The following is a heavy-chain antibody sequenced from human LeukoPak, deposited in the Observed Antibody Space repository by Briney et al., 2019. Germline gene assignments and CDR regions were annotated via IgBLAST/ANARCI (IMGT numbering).Heavy chain of an antibody. V-gene: IGHV3-21*01. CDR3: VRARLSQYSSGWYSAFFDY. CDR2: LTSSSTYI. Sequence: TGGSLRLSCAASGFTFSGYTMNWVRQAPGKGLEWVSSLTSSSTYIYYADSVKSRFTISRDNARNSLYLQMNSLGAEDTAVYYCVRARLSQYSSGWYSAFFDYWGQGTLVTVSS. D-gene: IGHD6-19*01. J-gene: IGHJ4*02. CDR1: GFTFSGYT.